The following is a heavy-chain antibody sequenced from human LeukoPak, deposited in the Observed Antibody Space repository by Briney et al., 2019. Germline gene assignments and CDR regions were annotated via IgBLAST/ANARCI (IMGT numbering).Heavy chain of an antibody. Sequence: MPSETLSLTCTFSGDSISSGDYYWGWIRQPPGMGLEWIASIYYSGTTYYTPSLKSRVTISVDTSKNQYSLKLSSLTAADTAVYYCARQRARRPWAFDIWGQGTMVTVSS. J-gene: IGHJ3*02. CDR2: IYYSGTT. V-gene: IGHV4-39*01. D-gene: IGHD6-6*01. CDR1: GDSISSGDYY. CDR3: ARQRARRPWAFDI.